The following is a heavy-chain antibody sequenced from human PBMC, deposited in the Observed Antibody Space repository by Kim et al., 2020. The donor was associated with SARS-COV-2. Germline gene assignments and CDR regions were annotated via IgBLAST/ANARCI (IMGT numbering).Heavy chain of an antibody. V-gene: IGHV3-7*05. D-gene: IGHD5-12*01. J-gene: IGHJ4*02. CDR3: ATWIGTAIWY. CDR1: GFVFNTYW. CDR2: IKHDGSEI. Sequence: GGSLRLSCGASGFVFNTYWMTWVRQAPGKGLECVANIKHDGSEIYYVDSVKGRFTISRDNANNSVYLQMNSLRAEDTALYYCATWIGTAIWYWGQGTLVTVSS.